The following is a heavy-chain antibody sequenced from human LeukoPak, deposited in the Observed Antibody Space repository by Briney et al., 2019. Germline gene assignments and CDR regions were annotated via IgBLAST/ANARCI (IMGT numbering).Heavy chain of an antibody. CDR1: GFTFSSYA. V-gene: IGHV3-23*01. CDR2: ISGSGGTT. Sequence: GGSLRLSCAASGFTFSSYAMSWVRQAPGKGLEWVSVISGSGGTTYYADSVKGRFTISRDNAKNSLYLQMNSLRAEDTAVYYCARAAGVFDYWGQGTLVTVSS. D-gene: IGHD6-13*01. CDR3: ARAAGVFDY. J-gene: IGHJ4*02.